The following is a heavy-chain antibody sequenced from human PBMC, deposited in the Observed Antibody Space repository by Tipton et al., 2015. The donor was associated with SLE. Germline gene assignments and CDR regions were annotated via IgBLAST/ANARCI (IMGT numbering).Heavy chain of an antibody. CDR2: MHYRGDT. J-gene: IGHJ4*02. CDR3: ARLGVGCANCWYYFDH. V-gene: IGHV4-59*01. Sequence: TLSLTCTVSGDSISRYYWSWIRQPPGRGLEWIGYMHYRGDTHYNPSLKSRVTISVDTSKNQFSLKLSSVTAADTAVYYCARLGVGCANCWYYFDHWGQGALVTVSS. CDR1: GDSISRYY. D-gene: IGHD2-21*01.